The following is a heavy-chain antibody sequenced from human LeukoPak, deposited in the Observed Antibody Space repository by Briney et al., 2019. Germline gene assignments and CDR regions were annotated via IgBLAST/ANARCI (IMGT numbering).Heavy chain of an antibody. Sequence: PGGSLRLSCAASGFTFSSYGMHWVRQAPGKGLEWVAVISYDGSNKYYADSVKGRFTISRDNSKNTLYLQMNSLRAEDTAVYYCAKEAAAGTWGSYYYYGMDVWGQGTTVTVSS. D-gene: IGHD6-13*01. CDR1: GFTFSSYG. CDR2: ISYDGSNK. J-gene: IGHJ6*02. CDR3: AKEAAAGTWGSYYYYGMDV. V-gene: IGHV3-30*18.